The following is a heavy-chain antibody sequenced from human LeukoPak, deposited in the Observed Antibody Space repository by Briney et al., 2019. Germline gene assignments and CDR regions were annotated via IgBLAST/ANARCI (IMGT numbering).Heavy chain of an antibody. Sequence: ASVKVSCKASGYTFTGYYMNWVRQAPGQGLEWMGWINPNSGRTSYARNFQGRVTMTRDTSISTAYMELSRLRSDDTAVYYCARDLNDGDGYNPYFDYWGQGTLVTVSS. D-gene: IGHD5-24*01. CDR3: ARDLNDGDGYNPYFDY. V-gene: IGHV1-2*02. CDR1: GYTFTGYY. J-gene: IGHJ4*02. CDR2: INPNSGRT.